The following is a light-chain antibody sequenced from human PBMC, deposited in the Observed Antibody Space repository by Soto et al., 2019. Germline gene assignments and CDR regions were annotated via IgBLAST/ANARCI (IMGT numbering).Light chain of an antibody. V-gene: IGKV1-33*01. CDR1: QDISNY. CDR3: QQYDTLTS. CDR2: AAS. Sequence: DIQMTHSPSSLSASVVDRVTITCQASQDISNYLIWYQQKPGKSPKLLIYAASNLETGVPSRFRGSFSGTDFTSSISSLQPEDMSTYSGQQYDTLTSFGPGTKVDI. J-gene: IGKJ3*01.